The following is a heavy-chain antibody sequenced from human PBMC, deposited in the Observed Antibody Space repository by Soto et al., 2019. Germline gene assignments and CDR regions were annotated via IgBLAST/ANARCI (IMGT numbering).Heavy chain of an antibody. CDR2: IYHSGST. D-gene: IGHD3-22*01. V-gene: IGHV4-30-2*05. CDR1: GGSISSGGYS. CDR3: ARDLGDPGDSSGYYYRNWFDP. J-gene: IGHJ5*02. Sequence: SETLSLTCAVSGGSISSGGYSWTWIRQPPGKGLEWIGYIYHSGSTYYNPSLKSRVTISVDTSKNQFSLKLSSVTAADTAVYYCARDLGDPGDSSGYYYRNWFDPWGQGTLVTVSS.